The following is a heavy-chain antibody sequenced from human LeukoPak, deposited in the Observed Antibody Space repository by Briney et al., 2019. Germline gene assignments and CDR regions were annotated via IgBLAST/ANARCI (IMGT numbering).Heavy chain of an antibody. V-gene: IGHV3-21*01. CDR1: GFTFSSYS. J-gene: IGHJ4*02. Sequence: TGGSLRLSCAASGFTFSSYSMNRVREAPGKGLEWVSSISSRSTFIYYADSVKGRFTISRDNAMNSLYLQMNSLRAEDTAVYYCARDVGIDYWGQGTLVTVSS. CDR3: ARDVGIDY. CDR2: ISSRSTFI. D-gene: IGHD1-26*01.